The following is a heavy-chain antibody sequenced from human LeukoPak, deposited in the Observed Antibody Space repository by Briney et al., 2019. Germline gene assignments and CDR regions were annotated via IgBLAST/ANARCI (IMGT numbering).Heavy chain of an antibody. Sequence: PAGSLTLSCAASGFTFSSYAMHWVRQAPGKGLEWVAVISYDGSNKYYADSVKGRFTISRDNSKNTLYLQMNSLRAEDTAVYYCARGSYGTYSSGWYSEYFQHWGQGTLVTVSS. D-gene: IGHD6-19*01. CDR2: ISYDGSNK. V-gene: IGHV3-30-3*01. J-gene: IGHJ1*01. CDR3: ARGSYGTYSSGWYSEYFQH. CDR1: GFTFSSYA.